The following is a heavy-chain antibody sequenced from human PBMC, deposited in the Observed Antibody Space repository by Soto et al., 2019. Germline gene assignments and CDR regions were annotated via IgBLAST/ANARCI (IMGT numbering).Heavy chain of an antibody. J-gene: IGHJ6*02. V-gene: IGHV5-51*01. CDR3: ARANFPNIYGMDV. CDR1: VYSFTSYW. D-gene: IGHD7-27*01. Sequence: PGESLKISCKGSVYSFTSYWIGWVRQMPGKGLEWMGIIYPGDSDTRYSPSFQGQVTISADKSISTAYLQWSSLKASDTAMYYCARANFPNIYGMDVWGQGTTVTVSS. CDR2: IYPGDSDT.